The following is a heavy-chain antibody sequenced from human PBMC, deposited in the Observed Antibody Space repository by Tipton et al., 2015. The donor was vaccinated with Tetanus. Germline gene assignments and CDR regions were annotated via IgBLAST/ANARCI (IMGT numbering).Heavy chain of an antibody. V-gene: IGHV1-18*01. CDR3: ARDQLDH. Sequence: QSGAEVKKPGASVKVSCKASGYTFTSYAVTWVRQAPGQGLEWMGWISGYNGNTNFTQKFQGRLTMTRDTSTSTAYMELRSLRSDDTAVYFCARDQLDHWGQGALVTASS. CDR1: GYTFTSYA. CDR2: ISGYNGNT. J-gene: IGHJ4*02.